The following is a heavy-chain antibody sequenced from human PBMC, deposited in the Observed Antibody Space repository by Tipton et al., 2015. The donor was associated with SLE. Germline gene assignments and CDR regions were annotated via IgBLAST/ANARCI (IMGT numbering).Heavy chain of an antibody. CDR2: INDSGSA. V-gene: IGHV4-34*01. Sequence: TLSLTCAVYGGSFSGYYWSWIRQPPGKGLEWIGEINDSGSANYNPSLRSRVTISVDTSKNQFSLKLSSVTAADTAVYYCARRQPFTPFDYWGQGTLVTVSS. CDR1: GGSFSGYY. CDR3: ARRQPFTPFDY. J-gene: IGHJ4*02.